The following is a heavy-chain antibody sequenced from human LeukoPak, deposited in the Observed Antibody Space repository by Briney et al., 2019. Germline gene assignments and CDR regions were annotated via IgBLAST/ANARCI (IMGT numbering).Heavy chain of an antibody. V-gene: IGHV4-34*01. D-gene: IGHD4-17*01. Sequence: SETLSLTCAVYGGSFSGYYWSWIRQPPGKGLEWSGEINHSGSTNYNPSLKSRVTISVDTSKNQFSLKLSSVTAADTAVYYCARGRDDYGDYGFDYWGQGTLVTVSS. J-gene: IGHJ4*02. CDR3: ARGRDDYGDYGFDY. CDR2: INHSGST. CDR1: GGSFSGYY.